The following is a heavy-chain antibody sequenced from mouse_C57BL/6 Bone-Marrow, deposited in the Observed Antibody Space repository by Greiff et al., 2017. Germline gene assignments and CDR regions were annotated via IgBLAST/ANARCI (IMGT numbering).Heavy chain of an antibody. V-gene: IGHV1-61*01. Sequence: QVQLQQPGAELVRPGSSVKLSCKASGYTFTSYWMDWVKQRPGQGLEWIGNIYPSDSETHYNQKFKDKATLTVDKSSSTAYMQLCSLTSEDSAVYYCARRGFYYFDYWGQGTTLTVSS. CDR3: ARRGFYYFDY. CDR2: IYPSDSET. CDR1: GYTFTSYW. J-gene: IGHJ2*01.